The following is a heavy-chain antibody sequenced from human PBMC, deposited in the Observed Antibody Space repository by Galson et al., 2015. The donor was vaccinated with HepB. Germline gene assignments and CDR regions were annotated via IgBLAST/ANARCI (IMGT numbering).Heavy chain of an antibody. J-gene: IGHJ1*01. V-gene: IGHV3-23*01. Sequence: SLRLSCAASGFAFSSYAMSWVRQAPGKGLEWVSSISGSGGTTYYADSVKGRFTFSRDNSKNTLYLQMNSLRAEDTAVYYCAKVNSGWQEAPEYFQHWGQGTLVTVSS. D-gene: IGHD6-19*01. CDR1: GFAFSSYA. CDR2: ISGSGGTT. CDR3: AKVNSGWQEAPEYFQH.